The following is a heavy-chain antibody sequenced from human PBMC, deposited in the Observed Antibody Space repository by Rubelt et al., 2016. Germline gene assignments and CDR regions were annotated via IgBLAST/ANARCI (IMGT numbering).Heavy chain of an antibody. CDR3: APRWCGGDCKNAFDI. CDR2: FDPEHGET. J-gene: IGHJ3*02. Sequence: VQLVQSGAEVKKPGSSVKVSCKASGGPFSSYAISWVRQVPGKGLEGTGGFDPEHGETIYAQKFQGRGTMTEETSTDTAYMELSSLRSEDTAVYYCAPRWCGGDCKNAFDIWGQGTMVTVSS. V-gene: IGHV1-24*01. CDR1: GGPFSSYA. D-gene: IGHD2-21*02.